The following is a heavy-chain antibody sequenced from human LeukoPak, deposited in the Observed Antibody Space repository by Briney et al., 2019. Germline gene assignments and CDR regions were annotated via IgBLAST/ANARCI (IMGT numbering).Heavy chain of an antibody. CDR1: DGSITSGGYY. CDR2: IHYSGTT. J-gene: IGHJ3*02. V-gene: IGHV4-31*03. Sequence: SETLSLTCTVPDGSITSGGYYWNWIRQHPGKGLEWIGFIHYSGTTHNNPALQSRVTISIDTSKNQFSLKLTSVTAADTAVYYCARDYYGIHDSFDIWVLGTTVIVSS. D-gene: IGHD4-17*01. CDR3: ARDYYGIHDSFDI.